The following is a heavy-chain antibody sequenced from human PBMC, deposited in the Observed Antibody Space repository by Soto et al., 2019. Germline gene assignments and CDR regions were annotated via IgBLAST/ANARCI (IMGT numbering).Heavy chain of an antibody. Sequence: QVQLVQSGAEVKKPGSSVKVSCKASGGTFSSYAISWVRQAPGQGLEWMGGIIPIFGTANYAQKFQGRVTITADESTSTAYMKLSSLRSEDTAVYYCASRLRLGELSLYRLAAFDIWGQGTMVTVSS. CDR3: ASRLRLGELSLYRLAAFDI. J-gene: IGHJ3*02. V-gene: IGHV1-69*12. D-gene: IGHD3-16*02. CDR2: IIPIFGTA. CDR1: GGTFSSYA.